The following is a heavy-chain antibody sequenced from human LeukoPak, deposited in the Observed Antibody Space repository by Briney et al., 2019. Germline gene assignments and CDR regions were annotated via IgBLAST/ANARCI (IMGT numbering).Heavy chain of an antibody. CDR1: GFTFSSYA. CDR2: ISGRGGST. CDR3: AKRVSYYYDSSGYYPYYFDY. J-gene: IGHJ4*02. D-gene: IGHD3-22*01. V-gene: IGHV3-23*01. Sequence: GGSLRLSCTASGFTFSSYAMSWVRQAPEKGLEWVSAISGRGGSTYYADSVKGRFTISRDNSKNTLYLQMNSLRAEDTAVYYCAKRVSYYYDSSGYYPYYFDYWGQGTLVTVSS.